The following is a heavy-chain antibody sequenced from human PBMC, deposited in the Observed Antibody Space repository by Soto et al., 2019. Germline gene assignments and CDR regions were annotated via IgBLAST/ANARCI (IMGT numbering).Heavy chain of an antibody. CDR1: GGSISSGGYY. V-gene: IGHV4-31*03. CDR3: AREGRSKAATNYYYYGMDV. CDR2: IYYSGST. Sequence: PSETLSLTCTFSGGSISSGGYYWSWIRQHPGKGLEWIGYIYYSGSTYYNPSLKSRVTISVDTSKNQFSLKLSSVTAADTAVYYCAREGRSKAATNYYYYGMDVWGQGTTVTVSS. D-gene: IGHD2-15*01. J-gene: IGHJ6*02.